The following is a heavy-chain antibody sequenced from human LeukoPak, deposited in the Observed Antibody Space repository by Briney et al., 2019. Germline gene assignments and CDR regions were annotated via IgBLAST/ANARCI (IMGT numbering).Heavy chain of an antibody. V-gene: IGHV3-30-3*01. CDR1: GGTFSSYA. J-gene: IGHJ4*02. D-gene: IGHD6-13*01. CDR2: ISYDGSNK. CDR3: ASEAAAGGYFDY. Sequence: SCKASGGTFSSYATSWVRQAPGKGLEWVAVISYDGSNKYHADSVKGRFTISRDNSKNTLYLQMNSLRAEDTAVYYCASEAAAGGYFDYWGQGTLVTVSS.